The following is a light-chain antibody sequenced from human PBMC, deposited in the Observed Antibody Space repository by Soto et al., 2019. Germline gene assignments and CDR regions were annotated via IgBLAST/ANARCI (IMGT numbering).Light chain of an antibody. CDR1: QGISSY. J-gene: IGKJ5*01. V-gene: IGKV1-9*01. Sequence: DIQMTQSPSFLSASVGDRVTITCRASQGISSYLAWYQQKPGKAPKLLIYAASTLQSGVPSRFSGSGSGTEFTLTISSLQPEDFATYYCQQINSYLTFGQGTRLEIK. CDR3: QQINSYLT. CDR2: AAS.